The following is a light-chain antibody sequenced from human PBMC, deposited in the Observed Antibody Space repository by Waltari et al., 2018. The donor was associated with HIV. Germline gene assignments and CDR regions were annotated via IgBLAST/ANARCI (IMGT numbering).Light chain of an antibody. CDR3: NSRDRAGHHVV. J-gene: IGLJ3*02. CDR2: PIH. CDR1: SLRTYY. V-gene: IGLV3-19*01. Sequence: SELTQDPAVSVALGQKVSITCQGGSLRTYYASWYLQKPGQAPVLVISPIHNRPSGIPDRFSGSSSGNTASLTITGAQAEDEGDYYCNSRDRAGHHVVFGGGTKLTVL.